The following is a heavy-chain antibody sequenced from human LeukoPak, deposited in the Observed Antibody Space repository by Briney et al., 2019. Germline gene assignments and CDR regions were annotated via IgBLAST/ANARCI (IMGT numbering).Heavy chain of an antibody. D-gene: IGHD3-22*01. CDR1: GFSFSNYP. V-gene: IGHV3-30*04. CDR3: AKDSGHYYDSSGYETSFFDY. J-gene: IGHJ4*02. Sequence: GGSLRLSCAASGFSFSNYPMQWVRQAPGKGLEWVATISYDGSSRYSAASVKGRFTISRDNSKNTLYLQMNGLRAEDTAVYYCAKDSGHYYDSSGYETSFFDYWGQGTLVTVSS. CDR2: ISYDGSSR.